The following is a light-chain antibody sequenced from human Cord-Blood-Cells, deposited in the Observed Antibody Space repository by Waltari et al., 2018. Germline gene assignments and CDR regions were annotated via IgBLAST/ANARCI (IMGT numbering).Light chain of an antibody. J-gene: IGLJ3*02. CDR2: DAT. Sequence: QSALTQPASVSGSPGQSITISCTGTSSDVGGYNYVFWYQPHPGKAPKLMIYDATKRPSGVSNPLSGSKSGHTASLTISGLQAEDEADYYCSSYTSSSTLVFGGGTKLTVL. CDR1: SSDVGGYNY. V-gene: IGLV2-14*03. CDR3: SSYTSSSTLV.